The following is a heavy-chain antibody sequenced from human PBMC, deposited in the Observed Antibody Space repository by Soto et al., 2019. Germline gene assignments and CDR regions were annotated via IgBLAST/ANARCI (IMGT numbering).Heavy chain of an antibody. CDR2: TYYRSKWYN. J-gene: IGHJ4*02. D-gene: IGHD2-15*01. CDR1: GDSVSSNSAA. CDR3: ARGRESGYCRGGICLGYYFDC. V-gene: IGHV6-1*01. Sequence: SQTLSLTCAISGDSVSSNSAAWNWIRQSPSRGLEWLGRTYYRSKWYNDYAVSVKSRITITPDTSKNQSSLQLNSVTPEDTAVYYCARGRESGYCRGGICLGYYFDCWGQGTLVTVSS.